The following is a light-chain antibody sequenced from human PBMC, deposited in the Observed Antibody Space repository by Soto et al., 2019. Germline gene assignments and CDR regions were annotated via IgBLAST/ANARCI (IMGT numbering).Light chain of an antibody. CDR3: QQTFRLGVFS. J-gene: IGKJ3*01. CDR2: AAS. V-gene: IGKV1-39*01. Sequence: DIQMTQSPSSLSASVGDRVTITCRASQAISIFLNWYQQKPGKAPDLLIYAASTLQTGVPSRFSGNGSGTDFALTISSLRPEDFATYYCQQTFRLGVFSFGPGTRWIS. CDR1: QAISIF.